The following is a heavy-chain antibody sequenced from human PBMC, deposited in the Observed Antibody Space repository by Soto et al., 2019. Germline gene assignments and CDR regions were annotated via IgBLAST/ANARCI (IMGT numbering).Heavy chain of an antibody. CDR1: GHSVSGNSAA. D-gene: IGHD1-20*01. CDR2: PYYRSRSYT. V-gene: IGHV6-1*01. Sequence: SHTLSLTCAICGHSVSGNSAACNWIIQSPSRGLEWLGRPYYRSRSYTDYALSVKSRRSVSPGTSQNQCSLHLSSVTPEDRAVYYCAREFRYYV. J-gene: IGHJ3*01. CDR3: AREFRYYV.